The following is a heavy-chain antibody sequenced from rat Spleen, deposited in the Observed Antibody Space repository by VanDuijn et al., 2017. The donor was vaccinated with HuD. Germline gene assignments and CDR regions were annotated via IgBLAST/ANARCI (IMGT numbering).Heavy chain of an antibody. CDR2: ISYDGSRT. D-gene: IGHD1-1*01. CDR3: ASHRHYSVYVMDA. Sequence: EVQLVESGGGLVQPGNSLKLSCVPSGFTFSNYGMAWVRQAPQKGLEWVAYISYDGSRTYYRDSVEGRFTISRDNAKNTLYLQMDSLRSEDTATYHCASHRHYSVYVMDAWGQGASVTVSS. J-gene: IGHJ4*01. V-gene: IGHV5-29*01. CDR1: GFTFSNYG.